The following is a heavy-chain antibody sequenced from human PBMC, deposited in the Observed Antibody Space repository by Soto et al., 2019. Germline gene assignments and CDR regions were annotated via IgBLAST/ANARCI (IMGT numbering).Heavy chain of an antibody. CDR3: ARAFYDSSAAGVAFDL. J-gene: IGHJ3*01. V-gene: IGHV4-61*03. CDR1: GGSLSSGCYY. Sequence: SENLSLTCTVSGGSLSSGCYYWSWIRQPPGKGLEWIGYIYYSGSTNNNPSLKSRVTISVVTSTDHISLRLTFVTAADTAVYYRARAFYDSSAAGVAFDLWGPGTMVTVSS. CDR2: IYYSGST. D-gene: IGHD3-16*01.